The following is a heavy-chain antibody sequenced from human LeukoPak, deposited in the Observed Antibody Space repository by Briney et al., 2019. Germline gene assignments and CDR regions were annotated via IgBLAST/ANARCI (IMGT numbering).Heavy chain of an antibody. J-gene: IGHJ5*02. V-gene: IGHV3-11*05. D-gene: IGHD2-2*01. CDR2: ISGSGSNT. Sequence: GGSLRLSCAASGFTFSDHYMRWIRQAPGKGLEWVSFISGSGSNTKYADSVKGRFTISRDNAKNSLYLQMNSLRAEDTAVYYCVRDSAHTVVVPAVIPPGLDNWFDPWGQGTLVTVSS. CDR3: VRDSAHTVVVPAVIPPGLDNWFDP. CDR1: GFTFSDHY.